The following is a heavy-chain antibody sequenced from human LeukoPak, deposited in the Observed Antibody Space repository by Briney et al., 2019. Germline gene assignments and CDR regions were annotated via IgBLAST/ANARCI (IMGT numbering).Heavy chain of an antibody. CDR1: GGSFSGYY. Sequence: ASETLSLTCAVYGGSFSGYYWSWIRQPPGKGLEWIGEINHSGSTNYNPSLKSRVTISVDTSKNQFSLKLSSVTAADTAVYYCARSLYYYDSSGYYEDDAFDIWGQGTMVTVSP. CDR3: ARSLYYYDSSGYYEDDAFDI. V-gene: IGHV4-34*01. CDR2: INHSGST. D-gene: IGHD3-22*01. J-gene: IGHJ3*02.